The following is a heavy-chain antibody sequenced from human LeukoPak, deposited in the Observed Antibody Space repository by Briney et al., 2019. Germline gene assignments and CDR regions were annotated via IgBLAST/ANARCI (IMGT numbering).Heavy chain of an antibody. Sequence: PGGSLRLSCAASGFTFSNYWMHWVRQAPGKGLVWVSRINTVGSSRNYADPVKGRFTISRDNAKNTLYLQMHSLRAGDTAVYYCARVSSSGWRRFKGNDAFDIWGQGTVVTVSS. V-gene: IGHV3-74*01. D-gene: IGHD6-19*01. CDR1: GFTFSNYW. CDR3: ARVSSSGWRRFKGNDAFDI. J-gene: IGHJ3*02. CDR2: INTVGSSR.